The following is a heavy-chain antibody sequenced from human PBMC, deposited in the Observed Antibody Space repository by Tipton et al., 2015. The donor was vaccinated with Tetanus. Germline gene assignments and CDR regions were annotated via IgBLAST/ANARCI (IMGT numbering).Heavy chain of an antibody. CDR3: ARDGGSYYTDC. Sequence: QLVQSGAEVKRPGSSVKVSCKASGGTFDSHAVNWVRQAPGQGLEWVGGIFPQFDTSNNAPKFQGRVTMTRDTSTSTVYMELSSLRSEDTAVYYCARDGGSYYTDCWGQGTLVTVSS. CDR2: IFPQFDTS. J-gene: IGHJ4*02. V-gene: IGHV1-69*06. CDR1: GGTFDSHA. D-gene: IGHD1-26*01.